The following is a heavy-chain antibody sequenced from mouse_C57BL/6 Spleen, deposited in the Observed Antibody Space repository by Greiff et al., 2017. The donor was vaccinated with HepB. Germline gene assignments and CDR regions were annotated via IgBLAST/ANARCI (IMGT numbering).Heavy chain of an antibody. CDR3: AKNMELGHSMDY. Sequence: VTLMESGPGLVQPSQSLSITCTVSGFSLTSYGVHWVRQSPGKGLEWLGVIWRGGSTDYNAAFMSRLSITKDNSKSQVFFKMNSLQADDTAIYYCAKNMELGHSMDYWGQGTSVTVSS. CDR1: GFSLTSYG. J-gene: IGHJ4*01. CDR2: IWRGGST. V-gene: IGHV2-5*01. D-gene: IGHD4-1*01.